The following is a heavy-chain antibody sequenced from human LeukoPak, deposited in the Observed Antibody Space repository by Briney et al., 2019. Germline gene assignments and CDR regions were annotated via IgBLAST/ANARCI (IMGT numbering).Heavy chain of an antibody. CDR1: GFTFSSYG. Sequence: GGTLRLSCAASGFTFSSYGMSWVRQAPGKGLEWVSSISSSSSYIYYADSVKGRFTISRDNAKNSLYLQMNSLRAEDTAVYYCARDTPFENIVVVVAAPEYFDYWGQGTLVTVSS. V-gene: IGHV3-21*01. J-gene: IGHJ4*02. D-gene: IGHD2-15*01. CDR3: ARDTPFENIVVVVAAPEYFDY. CDR2: ISSSSSYI.